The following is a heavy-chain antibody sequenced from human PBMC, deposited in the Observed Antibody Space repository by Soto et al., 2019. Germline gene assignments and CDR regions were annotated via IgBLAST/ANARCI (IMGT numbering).Heavy chain of an antibody. CDR1: GGSISSYY. J-gene: IGHJ6*04. CDR3: ASQMRGATIPIYYSGMAF. CDR2: IYYSGST. D-gene: IGHD5-12*01. V-gene: IGHV4-59*12. Sequence: SETLSLTCTVSGGSISSYYWSWIRQPPGKGLEWIGYIYYSGSTNYNPSLKSRVTISADTSKNQFSLKLSSVTAADTAVYYCASQMRGATIPIYYSGMAFWGKGSTVTAPQ.